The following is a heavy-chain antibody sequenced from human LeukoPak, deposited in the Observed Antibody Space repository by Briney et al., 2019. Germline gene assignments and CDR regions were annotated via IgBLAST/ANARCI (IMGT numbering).Heavy chain of an antibody. CDR3: AKDAQRGFDYSNSLEN. J-gene: IGHJ4*02. D-gene: IGHD4-11*01. V-gene: IGHV3-33*06. CDR1: KFTFSHFG. CDR2: IWNDGSNQ. Sequence: GGSLRVSCVASKFTFSHFGMHWVHQAPGKGLEWVAVIWNDGSNQYYADSVKGRFTVSRDNSQNTLYLQMNNLRPEDTAVYYCAKDAQRGFDYSNSLENWGQGTLVTVSS.